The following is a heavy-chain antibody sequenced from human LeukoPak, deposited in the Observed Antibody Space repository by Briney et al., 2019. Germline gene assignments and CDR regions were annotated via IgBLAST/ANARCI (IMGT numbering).Heavy chain of an antibody. CDR2: INWNGGST. V-gene: IGHV3-20*04. Sequence: PGGSLRLSCAASGFTFDDYGMSWVRQAPGKGLEWVSGINWNGGSTGYADSVKGRFTISRDNSKNSLFLQMNTLSADDTAVYFCAKEGGNHGPSNAFDIWGQGTMVTVSS. D-gene: IGHD6-25*01. J-gene: IGHJ3*02. CDR1: GFTFDDYG. CDR3: AKEGGNHGPSNAFDI.